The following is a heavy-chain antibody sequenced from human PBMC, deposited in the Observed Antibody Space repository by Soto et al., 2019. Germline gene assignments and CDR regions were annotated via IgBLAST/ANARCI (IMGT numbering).Heavy chain of an antibody. CDR3: ARDNSMGPMVRGATGVFSGGMDV. CDR2: IYYSGST. V-gene: IGHV4-39*07. D-gene: IGHD3-10*01. J-gene: IGHJ6*02. Sequence: SETLSLTCTVSGGSISSSSYYWGWIRQPPGKGLEWIGSIYYSGSTNYNPSLKSRVTISVDTSKNQFSLKLSSVTAADTAVYYCARDNSMGPMVRGATGVFSGGMDVWGQGTTVTVSS. CDR1: GGSISSSSYY.